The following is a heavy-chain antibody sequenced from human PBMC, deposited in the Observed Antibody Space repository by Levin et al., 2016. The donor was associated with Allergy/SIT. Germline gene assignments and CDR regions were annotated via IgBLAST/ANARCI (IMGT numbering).Heavy chain of an antibody. V-gene: IGHV4-59*01. J-gene: IGHJ4*02. CDR3: ARGDYVWGSYRPGYYFDY. D-gene: IGHD3-16*02. CDR2: IYYSGST. Sequence: WIRQPPGKGLEWIGYIYYSGSTNYNPSLKSRVTISVDTSKNQFSLKLSSVTAADTAVYYCARGDYVWGSYRPGYYFDYWGQGTLVTVSS.